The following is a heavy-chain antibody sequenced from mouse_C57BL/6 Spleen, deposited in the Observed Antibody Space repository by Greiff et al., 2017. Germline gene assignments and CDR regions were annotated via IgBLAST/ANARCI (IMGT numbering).Heavy chain of an antibody. D-gene: IGHD1-1*01. V-gene: IGHV2-9-1*01. J-gene: IGHJ1*03. CDR2: IWTGGGT. Sequence: VKLMESGPGLVAPSQSLSITCTVSGFSLTSYAISWVRQPPGKGLEWLGVIWTGGGTNYNSALKSRLSISKDNSKSQVFLKMNSLQTDDTARYYCARNEGYGSSYEDWYFDVWGTGTTVTVSS. CDR1: GFSLTSYA. CDR3: ARNEGYGSSYEDWYFDV.